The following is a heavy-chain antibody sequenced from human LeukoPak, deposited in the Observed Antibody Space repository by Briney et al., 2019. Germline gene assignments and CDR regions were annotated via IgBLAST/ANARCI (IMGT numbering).Heavy chain of an antibody. V-gene: IGHV1-8*01. CDR3: AGARRGYSYGFDY. Sequence: ASVKVSCKASGYTFTSYDINWVRQVTGQGLEWMGWMNPNSGNTGYAQKFQGRVTMTRNTSISTAYMELSSLRSEDTAVYCCAGARRGYSYGFDYWGQGTLVTVSS. CDR1: GYTFTSYD. J-gene: IGHJ4*02. CDR2: MNPNSGNT. D-gene: IGHD5-18*01.